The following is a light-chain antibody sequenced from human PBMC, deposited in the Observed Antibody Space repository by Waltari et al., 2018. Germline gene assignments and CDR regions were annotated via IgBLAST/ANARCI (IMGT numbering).Light chain of an antibody. J-gene: IGKJ1*01. V-gene: IGKV3-20*01. Sequence: EIVLTQSPGTLSLSPGERATLPCRASQRVSRTLAWYQQKPGQAPRILIYDASSRATGIPDRFSGSGSGTDFSLTITRLEPEDFAVYYCQHYVSLPVTFGQGTKVEIK. CDR1: QRVSRT. CDR3: QHYVSLPVT. CDR2: DAS.